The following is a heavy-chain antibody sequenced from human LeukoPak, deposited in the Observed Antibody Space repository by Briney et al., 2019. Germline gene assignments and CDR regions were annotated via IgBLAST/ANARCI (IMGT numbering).Heavy chain of an antibody. CDR2: ISYDRSNK. V-gene: IGHV3-30*14. Sequence: GRSLRLSCAASGFTFSSYAMHWVRQAPGKGLEWVAIISYDRSNKYYADSVKGRFTISRENAKNSLYLQMNSLRAEDTAVYYCAKDYGSYYPSPFDYWGQGTLVTVSS. J-gene: IGHJ4*02. CDR1: GFTFSSYA. CDR3: AKDYGSYYPSPFDY. D-gene: IGHD1-26*01.